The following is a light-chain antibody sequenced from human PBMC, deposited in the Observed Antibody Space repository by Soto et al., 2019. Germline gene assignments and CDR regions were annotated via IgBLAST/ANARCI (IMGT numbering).Light chain of an antibody. CDR3: QQSFRIPRT. CDR1: QPISTY. Sequence: DIQMTQSPSSLSASVGDSVTLTCRASQPISTYPNWYQQKSGRAPQLLIYAASSLQSGVPSRFSGSGSGTEFTLTISTLQPEDFATYYCQQSFRIPRTFGQGTKVDIK. J-gene: IGKJ1*01. CDR2: AAS. V-gene: IGKV1-39*01.